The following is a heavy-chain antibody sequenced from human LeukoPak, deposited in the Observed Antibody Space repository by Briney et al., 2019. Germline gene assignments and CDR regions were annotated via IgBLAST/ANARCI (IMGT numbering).Heavy chain of an antibody. Sequence: RASVKVSCKVSGYTLTELSMHWVRQAPGKGLEWMGGFDPEDGETIYAQKFQGRVTMTEDTSTDTAYMELSSLRSEDTAVYYCATTPYYDILTGYFRYYFDYWGQGTLVTVSS. CDR2: FDPEDGET. CDR3: ATTPYYDILTGYFRYYFDY. J-gene: IGHJ4*02. CDR1: GYTLTELS. V-gene: IGHV1-24*01. D-gene: IGHD3-9*01.